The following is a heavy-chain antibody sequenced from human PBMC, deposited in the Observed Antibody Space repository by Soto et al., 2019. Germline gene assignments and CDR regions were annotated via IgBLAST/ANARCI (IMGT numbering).Heavy chain of an antibody. D-gene: IGHD1-26*01. CDR2: INHSGST. CDR3: AIRSGSHG. J-gene: IGHJ6*02. V-gene: IGHV4-34*01. CDR1: GGSFSGYY. Sequence: SETLSLTCAVYGGSFSGYYWSWIRQPPGKGLEWIGEINHSGSTNYNPSLKSRVTISVDTSKNQFSLKLSSVTAADTAVYYCAIRSGSHGWGQGTTVTVSS.